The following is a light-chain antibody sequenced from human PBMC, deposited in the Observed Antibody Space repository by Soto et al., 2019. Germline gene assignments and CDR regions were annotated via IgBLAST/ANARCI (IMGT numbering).Light chain of an antibody. CDR1: RSDIGAYDY. Sequence: QSALTQPASVSGSPGQSITISCTGTRSDIGAYDYVSWYQQHPGKAPKLMIYEVFRRPSGISDRFSGSKSGNTASLTISGLQAEDEADYYCCSYTTTSTFVFGGGTQLTVL. CDR3: CSYTTTSTFV. V-gene: IGLV2-14*03. CDR2: EVF. J-gene: IGLJ2*01.